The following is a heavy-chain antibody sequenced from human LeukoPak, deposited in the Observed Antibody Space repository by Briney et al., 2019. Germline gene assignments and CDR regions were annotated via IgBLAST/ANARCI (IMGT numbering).Heavy chain of an antibody. CDR2: INPSGGSI. CDR1: GYIFTSYY. CDR3: ARDGAVGIVGADDAFDI. J-gene: IGHJ3*02. D-gene: IGHD1-26*01. Sequence: ASVKVSCKASGYIFTSYYMYWVRQAPGQGLEWMGIINPSGGSIRYAQKFRGRVTMTRDTSTSTVYMELSSLRSEDTAVYYCARDGAVGIVGADDAFDIWGQGTMVTVSS. V-gene: IGHV1-46*01.